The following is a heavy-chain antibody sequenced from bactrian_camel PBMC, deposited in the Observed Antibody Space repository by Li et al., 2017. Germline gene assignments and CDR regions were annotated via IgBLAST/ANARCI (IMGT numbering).Heavy chain of an antibody. J-gene: IGHJ6*01. CDR2: TFGAAA. Sequence: HVQLVESGGGLVQPGGSLTLSCAASGFKFAAYGLAWVRQAPEKGFEWISTFGAAASYATFVKGRFTISRDNAKSTLYLQMNSLRTDDTAVYYCATRICRDGACYFDYWGQGTQVTVS. CDR1: GFKFAAYG. V-gene: IGHV3S1*01. D-gene: IGHD3*01. CDR3: ATRICRDGACYFDY.